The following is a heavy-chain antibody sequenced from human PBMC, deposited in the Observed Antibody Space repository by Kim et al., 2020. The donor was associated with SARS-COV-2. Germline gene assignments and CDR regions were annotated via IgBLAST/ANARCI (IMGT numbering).Heavy chain of an antibody. CDR1: GFTFGTFA. Sequence: GGSLRLSCAASGFTFGTFAMNWVRQAPGKGLEWVSGITTSGDKTYYADSVKGRFTISRDNSKNTLYLQMNSLRAEDTAVYFCAKDRILTGYGGASFFYGMDVWAQGTTVTVSS. CDR3: AKDRILTGYGGASFFYGMDV. D-gene: IGHD3-9*01. V-gene: IGHV3-23*01. CDR2: ITTSGDKT. J-gene: IGHJ6*02.